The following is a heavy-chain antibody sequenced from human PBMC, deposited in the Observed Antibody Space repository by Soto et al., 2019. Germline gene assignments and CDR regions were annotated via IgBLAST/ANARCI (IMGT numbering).Heavy chain of an antibody. V-gene: IGHV1-69*08. J-gene: IGHJ5*02. Sequence: QVQLVQSGAAVKKPGSSVKVSCKASGGTFSSYTISWVRQAPGQGLEWMGRIIPILGIANYAQKFQGRVTITADKSTSTAYMELSSLRSEDTAMYYCAREVYYYDSSGYSNWFDPWGQGTLVTVSS. CDR1: GGTFSSYT. CDR3: AREVYYYDSSGYSNWFDP. CDR2: IIPILGIA. D-gene: IGHD3-22*01.